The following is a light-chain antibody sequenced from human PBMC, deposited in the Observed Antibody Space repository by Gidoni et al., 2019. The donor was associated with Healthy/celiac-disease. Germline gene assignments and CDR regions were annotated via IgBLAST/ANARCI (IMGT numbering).Light chain of an antibody. J-gene: IGKJ2*01. CDR2: DAS. V-gene: IGKV3-11*01. CDR3: QQRSNWYT. Sequence: EIVLTQFPATLSWSPGERATLSCRARQRVSSFLAWYQQKPGQAPRLLIYDASNRATGIPARFSGSGSGTDFTLTISSLEPADFAVYYCQQRSNWYTCGQGTKLEIK. CDR1: QRVSSF.